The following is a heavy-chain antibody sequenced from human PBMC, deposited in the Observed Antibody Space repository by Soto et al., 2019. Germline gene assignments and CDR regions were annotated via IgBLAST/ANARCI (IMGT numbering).Heavy chain of an antibody. CDR2: LKQAGSDK. Sequence: HPGGSLRLSCAASGFTFSSYWMSWVRQAPGKGLEWVANLKQAGSDKYYVDSVKGRFTISRDNAKNSLYLQMNSLRGEDKDVYYCATSAAAQGNCWGQGTLGTISS. V-gene: IGHV3-7*01. D-gene: IGHD6-13*01. CDR3: ATSAAAQGNC. CDR1: GFTFSSYW. J-gene: IGHJ4*02.